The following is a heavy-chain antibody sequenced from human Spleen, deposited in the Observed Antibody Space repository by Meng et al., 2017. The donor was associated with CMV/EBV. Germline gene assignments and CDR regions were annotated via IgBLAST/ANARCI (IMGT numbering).Heavy chain of an antibody. CDR2: MNPSSGNT. Sequence: FITYEINWGRQATGQGLEWMGRMNPSSGNTDYSKKFQGRVSITRDTSISTFYMELSSLRSEDTAVYYCARGKRDFWSGFIPDWFDPWGQGTLVTVSS. V-gene: IGHV1-8*02. CDR1: FITYE. J-gene: IGHJ5*02. CDR3: ARGKRDFWSGFIPDWFDP. D-gene: IGHD3-3*01.